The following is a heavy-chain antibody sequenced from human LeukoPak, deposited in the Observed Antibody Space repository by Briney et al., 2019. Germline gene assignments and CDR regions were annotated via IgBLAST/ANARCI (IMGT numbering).Heavy chain of an antibody. Sequence: GGSLRLSCAASGFTFSSYSMNWVRQAPGKGLEWVSSISSSSSSYIYYADSVKGRFTISRDNAKNSLYLQMNSLRAEDTAVYYCARATNDYGDYSFDYWGQGTLVTVSS. CDR2: ISSSSSSYI. CDR3: ARATNDYGDYSFDY. V-gene: IGHV3-21*01. CDR1: GFTFSSYS. D-gene: IGHD4-17*01. J-gene: IGHJ4*02.